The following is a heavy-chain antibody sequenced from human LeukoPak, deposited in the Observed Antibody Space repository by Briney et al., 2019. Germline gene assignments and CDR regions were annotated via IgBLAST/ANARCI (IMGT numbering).Heavy chain of an antibody. Sequence: GGSLRLSCAASGFTFSSYSMNWVRQAPGKGLEWVSYISSSSSTIYYADSVKGRFTISRDNAKSTLYLQMNSLRAEDTALYYCAKGTSWISPYYYMDVWGTGTTVTVSS. CDR2: ISSSSSTI. D-gene: IGHD2-2*01. CDR3: AKGTSWISPYYYMDV. V-gene: IGHV3-48*01. J-gene: IGHJ6*03. CDR1: GFTFSSYS.